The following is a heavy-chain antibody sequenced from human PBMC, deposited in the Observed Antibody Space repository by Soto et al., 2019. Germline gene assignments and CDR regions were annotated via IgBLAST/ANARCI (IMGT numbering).Heavy chain of an antibody. J-gene: IGHJ3*02. Sequence: QVQLQESGPGLVKPSQTLSLNCSVSGVSINRGDYYWSWIRQHAGQGLEWIGYIFYSVTTFYNPSLKSRVTKSIDASKNPFSLEMSSVTAAVTAVYYCAKGRGHVLDIRGEGTMVNVSS. CDR2: IFYSVTT. CDR3: AKGRGHVLDI. CDR1: GVSINRGDYY. D-gene: IGHD3-10*01. V-gene: IGHV4-31*03.